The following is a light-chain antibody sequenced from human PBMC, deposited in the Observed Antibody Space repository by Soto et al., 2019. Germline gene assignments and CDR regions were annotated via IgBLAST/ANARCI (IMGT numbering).Light chain of an antibody. CDR3: QHYNSYSEA. Sequence: DIQMTHSHSTLSASVGDRFTVTCRASQSVSGWLAWYQQKTGEAPKFMIYDASALPRGVPSRFSGSGSGTEFTLTISSLQTDDFATYYCQHYNSYSEAFGQGTKVDI. CDR1: QSVSGW. J-gene: IGKJ1*01. V-gene: IGKV1-5*01. CDR2: DAS.